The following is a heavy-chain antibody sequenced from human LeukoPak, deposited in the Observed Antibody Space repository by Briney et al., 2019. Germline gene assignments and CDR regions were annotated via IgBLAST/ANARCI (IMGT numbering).Heavy chain of an antibody. V-gene: IGHV4-30-2*01. CDR1: GGSISSGGYS. CDR2: IYYSGST. CDR3: ARDFFMVRGVIITFSFDY. D-gene: IGHD3-10*01. J-gene: IGHJ4*02. Sequence: SETLSLTCAVSGGSISSGGYSWSWIRQPPGKGLEWIGYIYYSGSTYYNPSLKSRVTISLDTSKNQFSLKLSSVTAADTAVYYCARDFFMVRGVIITFSFDYWGQGTLVTVSS.